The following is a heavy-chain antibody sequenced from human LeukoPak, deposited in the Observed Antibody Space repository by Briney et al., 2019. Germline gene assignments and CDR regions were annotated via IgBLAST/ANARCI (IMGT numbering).Heavy chain of an antibody. CDR1: GYTLTELS. Sequence: ASVKVSCKVSGYTLTELSMHWVRQAPGKGLEWMGGFDPEDGETIYAQKFQGRVTMTEDTSTDTAYMELSSLRSEDTAVYYCATGRAGYCSSTSCIRGWFDAFDIWGQGTMVTVSS. D-gene: IGHD2-2*01. CDR3: ATGRAGYCSSTSCIRGWFDAFDI. J-gene: IGHJ3*02. V-gene: IGHV1-24*01. CDR2: FDPEDGET.